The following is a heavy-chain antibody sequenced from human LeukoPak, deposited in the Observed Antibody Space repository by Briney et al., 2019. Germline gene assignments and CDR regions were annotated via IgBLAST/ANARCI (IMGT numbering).Heavy chain of an antibody. D-gene: IGHD3-10*01. Sequence: SQTPSLTCAISGDSVSSQSGAWNWIRQSPSRGLEWLGRTYYRSKWYYEYAVSLKSRVTMIPDTSKNQFFLQLSSVTPEDTAVYYCAHGLSGVGFNYWGQGTLVTVSS. CDR1: GDSVSSQSGA. V-gene: IGHV6-1*01. J-gene: IGHJ4*02. CDR2: TYYRSKWYY. CDR3: AHGLSGVGFNY.